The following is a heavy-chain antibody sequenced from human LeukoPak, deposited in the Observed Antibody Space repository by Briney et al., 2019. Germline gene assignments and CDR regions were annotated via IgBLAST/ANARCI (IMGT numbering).Heavy chain of an antibody. D-gene: IGHD2-2*01. CDR2: INWDGSST. Sequence: GGSLRLSCAASGFTFDDYTMHWVRQAPGKGLEWVSLINWDGSSTYYADSVRGRFTISRDNSKSSLYLQMNSLKTEDTALYYCARPRYCSSISCYSGVSPYNMDVWGQGTTVTVS. V-gene: IGHV3-43*01. CDR3: ARPRYCSSISCYSGVSPYNMDV. J-gene: IGHJ6*02. CDR1: GFTFDDYT.